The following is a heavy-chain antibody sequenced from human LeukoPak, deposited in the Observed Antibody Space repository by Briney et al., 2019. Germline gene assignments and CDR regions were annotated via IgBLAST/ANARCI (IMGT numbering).Heavy chain of an antibody. Sequence: ASVKVSCKASGYTFTSYGISWVRQAPGQGVEWMGWISAYNGNTNYAQKLQGRVTMTTDTSTSTAYMELSRLRSDDTAVYYCARVRKASSQFDYWGQGTLVTVSS. J-gene: IGHJ4*02. CDR2: ISAYNGNT. D-gene: IGHD6-13*01. CDR3: ARVRKASSQFDY. V-gene: IGHV1-18*01. CDR1: GYTFTSYG.